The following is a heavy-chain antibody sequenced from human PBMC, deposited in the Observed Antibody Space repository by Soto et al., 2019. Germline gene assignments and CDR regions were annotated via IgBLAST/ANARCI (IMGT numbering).Heavy chain of an antibody. CDR2: IYYSGST. CDR3: ARGLLRYFDWLLGGSYYFDY. Sequence: QVQLQESGPGLVKPSQTLSLTCTVSGGSISSGDYYWCWIRQPPGKGLEWIGYIYYSGSTYYNPSLKSRVTISVDTSKNQFSLKLSSVTAADTAVYYCARGLLRYFDWLLGGSYYFDYWGQGTLVTVSS. D-gene: IGHD3-9*01. J-gene: IGHJ4*02. CDR1: GGSISSGDYY. V-gene: IGHV4-30-4*01.